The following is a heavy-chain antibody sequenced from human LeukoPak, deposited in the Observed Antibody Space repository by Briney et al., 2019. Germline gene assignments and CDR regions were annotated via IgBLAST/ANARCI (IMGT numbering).Heavy chain of an antibody. D-gene: IGHD1-26*01. J-gene: IGHJ6*03. CDR2: ISYDGSNK. CDR3: ARDDQPWESLYMDV. V-gene: IGHV3-30-3*01. CDR1: GFTFSSYA. Sequence: GRCLRLSCAASGFTFSSYAMHWVRQAPGKGLEWVAVISYDGSNKYYADSVKGRFTISRDNSKNTLYLQMNSLRAEDTAVYYCARDDQPWESLYMDVWGKGTRVTVSS.